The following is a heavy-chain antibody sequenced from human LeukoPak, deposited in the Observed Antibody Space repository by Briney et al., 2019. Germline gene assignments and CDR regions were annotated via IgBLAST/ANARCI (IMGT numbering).Heavy chain of an antibody. V-gene: IGHV1-69*13. Sequence: ASVKVPCKASGGIFNNYAFSWVRQAPGQGLEWMGVIIPFFGTANYAQKFQGRVTITADDSASTAYMELNSLRSEDTAVYFCARGRGYTYGRRGDFDYWGQGTLVTVSS. J-gene: IGHJ4*02. D-gene: IGHD5-18*01. CDR1: GGIFNNYA. CDR3: ARGRGYTYGRRGDFDY. CDR2: IIPFFGTA.